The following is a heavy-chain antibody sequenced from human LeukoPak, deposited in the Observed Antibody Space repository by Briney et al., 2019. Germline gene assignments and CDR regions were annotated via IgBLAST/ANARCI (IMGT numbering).Heavy chain of an antibody. CDR2: IYSTGST. J-gene: IGHJ4*02. D-gene: IGHD6-13*01. CDR3: ARQIASVGTAGFDF. V-gene: IGHV4-4*07. Sequence: SETLSLTCTVSGGSISSYYWSWIRQPAGKGLEWIGRIYSTGSTNYNPSLKSRVTMSVDTSKNQFSLRLRSVTATDTAVYYCARQIASVGTAGFDFWGQGALVTVSS. CDR1: GGSISSYY.